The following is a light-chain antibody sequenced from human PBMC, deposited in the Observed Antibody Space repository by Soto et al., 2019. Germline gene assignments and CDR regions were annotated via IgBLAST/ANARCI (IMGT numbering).Light chain of an antibody. CDR2: SNN. CDR3: AAWHDSLNGQV. V-gene: IGLV1-44*01. J-gene: IGLJ2*01. Sequence: QSVLTQPPSASGTPGQRVTISCSGSSSNIGSNTVNGYQQLPGTAPKLLIYSNNQRPSGVPDRFSGSKSGTSASLAISGLQSEDEADYYCAAWHDSLNGQVVGGGTGLTVL. CDR1: SSNIGSNT.